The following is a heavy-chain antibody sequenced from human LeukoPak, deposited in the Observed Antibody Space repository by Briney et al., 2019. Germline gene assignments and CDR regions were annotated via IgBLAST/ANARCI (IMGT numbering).Heavy chain of an antibody. CDR3: AKNRDSSDYPRDFDF. Sequence: GGSLRLSCAAFGFTFSSYGMHWVRQTPGKGLEWVSFIRHDGSYQQYADSVKGRFTVSRDNSKDMVYLQMNSLRTEDTAVYYCAKNRDSSDYPRDFDFWGQGTLVTVSS. CDR2: IRHDGSYQ. V-gene: IGHV3-30*02. CDR1: GFTFSSYG. J-gene: IGHJ4*02. D-gene: IGHD3-22*01.